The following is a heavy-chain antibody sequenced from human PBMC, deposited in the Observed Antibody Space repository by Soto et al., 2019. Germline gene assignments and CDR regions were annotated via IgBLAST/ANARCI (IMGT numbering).Heavy chain of an antibody. V-gene: IGHV3-33*01. J-gene: IGHJ3*02. CDR2: IWYDGSNK. CDR3: ARKMATRDAFDI. D-gene: IGHD5-12*01. Sequence: GGSLRLSCAAPGFTFSSYGMHWVRQAPGKGLEWVAVIWYDGSNKYYADSVKGRFTISRDNSKNTLYLQMNSLRAEDTAAYYCARKMATRDAFDIWGQGTMVTVSS. CDR1: GFTFSSYG.